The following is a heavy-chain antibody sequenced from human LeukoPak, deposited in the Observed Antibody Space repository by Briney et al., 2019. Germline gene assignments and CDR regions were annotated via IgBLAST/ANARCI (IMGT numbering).Heavy chain of an antibody. J-gene: IGHJ4*02. CDR1: GFTFSIYA. CDR2: ISGSGGST. D-gene: IGHD5-18*01. CDR3: AKRRGYSYGYSDY. V-gene: IGHV3-23*01. Sequence: GGSLRLSCAASGFTFSIYAMSGVRQAPGEGLEWVSAISGSGGSTYYADSVKGRFTISRDNSKNTLYLQMNSLRAEDTAVYYCAKRRGYSYGYSDYWGQGTLVTVSS.